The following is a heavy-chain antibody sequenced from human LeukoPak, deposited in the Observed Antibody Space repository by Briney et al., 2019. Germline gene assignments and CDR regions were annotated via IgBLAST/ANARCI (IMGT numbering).Heavy chain of an antibody. V-gene: IGHV1-2*04. J-gene: IGHJ4*02. CDR3: ARGVVATPREYYFDY. D-gene: IGHD5-12*01. CDR2: INPNSGGT. CDR1: GYTFTGYY. Sequence: ASVKASCKASGYTFTGYYMHWVRQAPGQGLEWMGWINPNSGGTNYAQKFQGWVTMTRDTSISTAYMELSRLRSDDTAVYYCARGVVATPREYYFDYWGQGTLVTVSS.